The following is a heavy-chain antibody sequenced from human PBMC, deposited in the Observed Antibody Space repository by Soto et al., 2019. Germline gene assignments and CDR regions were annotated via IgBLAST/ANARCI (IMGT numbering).Heavy chain of an antibody. Sequence: SVSNAWMNWVRQAPGKGLEWVGRIKSKTDGGTTDYAAPVKGRFTISRDDSKNTLYLQMNSLKTEDTAVYYCTTTGGPTGPNDYWGQGTLVTVSS. CDR3: TTTGGPTGPNDY. V-gene: IGHV3-15*07. D-gene: IGHD1-1*01. CDR2: IKSKTDGGTT. CDR1: SVSNAW. J-gene: IGHJ4*02.